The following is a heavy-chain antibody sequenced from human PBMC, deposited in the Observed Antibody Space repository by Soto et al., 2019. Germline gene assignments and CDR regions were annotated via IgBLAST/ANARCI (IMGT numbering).Heavy chain of an antibody. CDR1: CGSISSFY. Sequence: SETLFLTSTVSCGSISSFYWSWIQQPPREGQGWLRFIHSSGSTNCNPSLKSRVTISVDTSRTPFSLKLSSVTAADTAVYYFARDKNSAFGSRPMDVWGQGTTVTVSS. CDR2: IHSSGST. V-gene: IGHV4-59*01. CDR3: ARDKNSAFGSRPMDV. D-gene: IGHD3-16*01. J-gene: IGHJ6*02.